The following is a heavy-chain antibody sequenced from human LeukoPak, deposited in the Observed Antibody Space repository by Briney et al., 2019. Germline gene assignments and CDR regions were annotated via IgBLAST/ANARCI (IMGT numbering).Heavy chain of an antibody. J-gene: IGHJ4*02. CDR2: IKQDGSEK. CDR1: GFTFSSYW. CDR3: ARRISGAPYYFDY. Sequence: GGSLRLSCAASGFTFSSYWMSWVRQAPGKGLEWVANIKQDGSEKYYVDSVKGRFTISRDNAKNSLYLQMNSLRAEDTAVYYCARRISGAPYYFDYWGQGTLVTVSS. V-gene: IGHV3-7*01. D-gene: IGHD1-26*01.